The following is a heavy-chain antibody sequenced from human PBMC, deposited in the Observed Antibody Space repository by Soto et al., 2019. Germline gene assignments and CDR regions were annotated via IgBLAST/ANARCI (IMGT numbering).Heavy chain of an antibody. D-gene: IGHD2-15*01. V-gene: IGHV3-48*03. CDR3: ARDMGLLPYYYYGMDV. CDR1: GFTFSSYE. CDR2: ISSSGSTI. Sequence: GGSLRLSCAASGFTFSSYEMNWVRQAPGKGLEWVSYISSSGSTIYYADSVKGRFTISRDSAKNSLYLQMNSLRAEDTAVYYCARDMGLLPYYYYGMDVWGQGTTVTVSS. J-gene: IGHJ6*02.